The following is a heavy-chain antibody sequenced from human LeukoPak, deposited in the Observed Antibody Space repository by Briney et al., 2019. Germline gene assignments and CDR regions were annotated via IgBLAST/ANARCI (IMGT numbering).Heavy chain of an antibody. CDR2: INPNSGGT. CDR1: GYTFTVYY. Sequence: ASVTVSFTASGYTFTVYYMHWVRQAPGQGLEWMGWINPNSGGTNYAQKFQGRVTMTRDMSISTAYMELSRLRSDDTAVYYCARENGPYCSSTSCYKSFQHWGQGTLVTVSS. J-gene: IGHJ1*01. V-gene: IGHV1-2*02. CDR3: ARENGPYCSSTSCYKSFQH. D-gene: IGHD2-2*02.